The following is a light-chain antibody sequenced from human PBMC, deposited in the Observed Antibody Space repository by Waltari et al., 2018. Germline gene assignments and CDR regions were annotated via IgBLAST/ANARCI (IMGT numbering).Light chain of an antibody. J-gene: IGLJ1*01. Sequence: QSALTQPASVSGSPGQSITISCPVTISDFGGYTYVPCYQQHPGKAPTLMSYDLVNRPSGVSNRFSGSTSGNTASLTISGLQAEDEADYYCSSYTSSSTFWVFGTGTKVTVL. V-gene: IGLV2-14*03. CDR3: SSYTSSSTFWV. CDR1: ISDFGGYTY. CDR2: DLV.